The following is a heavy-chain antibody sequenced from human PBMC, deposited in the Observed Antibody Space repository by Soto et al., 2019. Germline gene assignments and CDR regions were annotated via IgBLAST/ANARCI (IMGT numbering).Heavy chain of an antibody. CDR2: IDPSDSST. CDR3: ARPATGSPYDAFDI. CDR1: GFRFTSYW. J-gene: IGHJ3*02. D-gene: IGHD3-9*01. V-gene: IGHV5-10-1*01. Sequence: GESLKISCKGSGFRFTSYWISWVRQMPGKGLEWMGRIDPSDSSTNYSPSFQGHVTISADKSISTAYLQWSSLKASDTAMYYCARPATGSPYDAFDIWAQGTMVTVSS.